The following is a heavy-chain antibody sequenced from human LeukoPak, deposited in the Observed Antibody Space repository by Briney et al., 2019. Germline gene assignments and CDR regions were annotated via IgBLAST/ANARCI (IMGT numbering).Heavy chain of an antibody. D-gene: IGHD6-19*01. CDR2: ISYDGSNK. Sequence: GGSLRLSCAASGFTFSSYAMHWVRQAPGKGLEWVAVISYDGSNKYYADSVKGRFTISRDNSKNTLYLQMNSLRAEDTAVYYCARAKAVAGPFDYWGQGTLVTVSS. CDR1: GFTFSSYA. V-gene: IGHV3-30-3*01. J-gene: IGHJ4*02. CDR3: ARAKAVAGPFDY.